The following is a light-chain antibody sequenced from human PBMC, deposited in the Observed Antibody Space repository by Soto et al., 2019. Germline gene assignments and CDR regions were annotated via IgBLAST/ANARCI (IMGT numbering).Light chain of an antibody. Sequence: IVRTQSPATLSLSPGERPTLSCRASQSVSIYLAWSQQKPGQAPRLLIYDSTNRAAGIPARFSGSRPGTDFTLTISSVEPEDFAMYYCHQRNQFGQGTRLEIK. V-gene: IGKV3-11*01. CDR1: QSVSIY. CDR2: DST. J-gene: IGKJ5*01. CDR3: HQRNQ.